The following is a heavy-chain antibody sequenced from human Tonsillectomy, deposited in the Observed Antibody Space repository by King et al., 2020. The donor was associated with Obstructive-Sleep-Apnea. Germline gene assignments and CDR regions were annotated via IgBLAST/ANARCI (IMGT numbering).Heavy chain of an antibody. Sequence: VQLVESGGGLVQPGRSLRLSCAASGLTFDDYSMHWVRQAPGKGLECVSVISWYICSIGYAYFVNGRFSISGDNAKNSLYLQRNSLSAEDTALYYCAKDATGYSSSWPNWFDPWGQGTLVTVSS. D-gene: IGHD6-13*01. CDR2: ISWYICSI. CDR3: AKDATGYSSSWPNWFDP. J-gene: IGHJ5*02. CDR1: GLTFDDYS. V-gene: IGHV3-9*01.